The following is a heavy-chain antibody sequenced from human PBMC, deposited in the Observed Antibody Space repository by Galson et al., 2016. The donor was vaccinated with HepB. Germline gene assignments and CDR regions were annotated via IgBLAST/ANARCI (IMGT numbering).Heavy chain of an antibody. D-gene: IGHD6-13*01. CDR3: ARGDRSLDFDF. J-gene: IGHJ4*02. CDR2: ISKDETNK. CDR1: GFRFSSYG. Sequence: SLRLSCAASGFRFSSYGMNWVRQAPGKGLEWVAVISKDETNKYYADSVRGRCTVSRDNSENSCYLQMDSLRVEDTAVYYCARGDRSLDFDFRGQGTLVTVSS. V-gene: IGHV3-33*01.